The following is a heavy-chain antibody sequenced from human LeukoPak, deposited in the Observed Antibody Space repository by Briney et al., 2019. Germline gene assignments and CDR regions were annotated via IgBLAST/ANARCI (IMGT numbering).Heavy chain of an antibody. Sequence: ASVKVSCKGSGGTFSSYAISWVRQAPGQGLEWMGGIIPIFGTANYAQKFQGRVTITTDESTSTAHMELSSLRSEDTAVYYCARDSVYCSGGSCYFSYWGQGTLVTVSS. CDR3: ARDSVYCSGGSCYFSY. V-gene: IGHV1-69*05. CDR1: GGTFSSYA. J-gene: IGHJ4*02. D-gene: IGHD2-15*01. CDR2: IIPIFGTA.